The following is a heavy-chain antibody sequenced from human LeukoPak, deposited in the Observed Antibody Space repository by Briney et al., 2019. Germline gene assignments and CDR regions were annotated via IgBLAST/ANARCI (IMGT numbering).Heavy chain of an antibody. CDR1: GYTFTSYG. V-gene: IGHV1-18*01. J-gene: IGHJ4*02. D-gene: IGHD6-13*01. Sequence: GASVTVSCTASGYTFTSYGITWVRQAPGQGLEWMGWISANNGNTNSAQKLQGRVTMTTDTSTSTAYMELRSLRSDDTAVYYCGRGIVAAGSMSYWGQGTLVTVSS. CDR3: GRGIVAAGSMSY. CDR2: ISANNGNT.